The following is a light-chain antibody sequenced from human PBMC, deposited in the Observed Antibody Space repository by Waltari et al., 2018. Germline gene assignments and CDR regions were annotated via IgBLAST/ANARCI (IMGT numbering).Light chain of an antibody. J-gene: IGKJ1*01. Sequence: DIVMTQSPDSLAVSLGERATINCKSSQSVLYNSDNKNYLAWYQQKPGQPPKLLIYWASTRDSRVPDRFSGSRSGTDFTLTITSLQAEDVAVYYCQQYYGTPPRTFGQGTKVEIK. CDR1: QSVLYNSDNKNY. V-gene: IGKV4-1*01. CDR3: QQYYGTPPRT. CDR2: WAS.